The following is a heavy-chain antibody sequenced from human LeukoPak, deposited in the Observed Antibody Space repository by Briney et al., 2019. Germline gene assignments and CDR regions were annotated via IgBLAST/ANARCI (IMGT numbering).Heavy chain of an antibody. D-gene: IGHD2-15*01. Sequence: GGSLRLSCIVSGFTISNNYMSSVRQAPGKGLEWVSIIYSDRSTYYPESVKGRFTISRDDSKNTLFLQMDSLRVEDTAIYYCARDSAFSSYSNWGQGALVTVSS. CDR2: IYSDRST. CDR3: ARDSAFSSYSN. CDR1: GFTISNNY. J-gene: IGHJ1*01. V-gene: IGHV3-53*01.